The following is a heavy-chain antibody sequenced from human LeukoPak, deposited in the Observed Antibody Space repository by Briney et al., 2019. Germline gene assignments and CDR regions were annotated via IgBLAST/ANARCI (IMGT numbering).Heavy chain of an antibody. J-gene: IGHJ6*03. D-gene: IGHD6-19*01. V-gene: IGHV4-4*02. CDR2: IYHSGST. Sequence: PSGTLSLTCAVSGGSISSSNWWSWVRQPPGKGLEWIGEIYHSGSTNYNPSLKSRVTISVDKSKNQFSLKLSSVTAADTAVYYCARETSSGWYPYYYMDVWGKGTTVTISS. CDR1: GGSISSSNW. CDR3: ARETSSGWYPYYYMDV.